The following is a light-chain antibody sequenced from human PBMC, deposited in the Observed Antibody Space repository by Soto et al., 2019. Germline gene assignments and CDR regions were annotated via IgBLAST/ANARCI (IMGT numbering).Light chain of an antibody. V-gene: IGKV3-20*01. CDR3: QPYGSSPWT. CDR2: GVS. J-gene: IGKJ1*01. Sequence: EIVLTKSPGTLSLSPGERATLSCRASLSVSSSYLARYHQKPGQAPRLLIYGVSSRATGIPARFSGSGSGTDFHLTISILEPEDFEVYYFQPYGSSPWTLGQGTKVELK. CDR1: LSVSSSY.